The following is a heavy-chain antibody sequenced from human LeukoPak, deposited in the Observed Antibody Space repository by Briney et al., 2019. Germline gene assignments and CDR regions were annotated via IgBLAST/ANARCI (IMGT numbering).Heavy chain of an antibody. J-gene: IGHJ4*02. CDR2: ISNSGST. D-gene: IGHD3-3*01. V-gene: IGHV4-59*01. CDR3: ARGKGDFWSAPPADY. Sequence: SEILSLTCTVSGASITSFYWSWIRQPPGKGLEWIGYISNSGSTNYNPSLKSRVTLLLDTSKNQFSLKLNSVTAADTAVYYCARGKGDFWSAPPADYWGQGTLVTVSS. CDR1: GASITSFY.